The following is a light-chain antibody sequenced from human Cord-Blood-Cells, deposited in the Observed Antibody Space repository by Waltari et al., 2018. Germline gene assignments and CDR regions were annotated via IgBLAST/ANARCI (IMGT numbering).Light chain of an antibody. CDR2: EVS. V-gene: IGLV2-14*01. CDR1: SSDVGGYNY. CDR3: SSYTSSSTLV. Sequence: QSALTQPASVSGSPGQSITIYCTGTSSDVGGYNYVYWYQQHPGKAPKLMIYEVSNRPSGVSNRFSGSKSGNTASLTISGLQAEDEADYYCSSYTSSSTLVFGGGTKLTVL. J-gene: IGLJ2*01.